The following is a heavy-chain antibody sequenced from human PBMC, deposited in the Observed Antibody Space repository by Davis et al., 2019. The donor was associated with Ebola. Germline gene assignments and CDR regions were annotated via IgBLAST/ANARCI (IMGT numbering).Heavy chain of an antibody. CDR3: AREEADNSQFYYHGMDV. CDR2: VSYDGSKK. J-gene: IGHJ6*04. D-gene: IGHD4-11*01. Sequence: PGGSLRLPCAVSGFTFSSYAMHWVRQAPGKGLEWVAIVSYDGSKKFHADSVKGRFTISRDNSKNTLYLQMNSLRAEDTAVYYCAREEADNSQFYYHGMDVWGKGTTVTVSP. CDR1: GFTFSSYA. V-gene: IGHV3-30-3*01.